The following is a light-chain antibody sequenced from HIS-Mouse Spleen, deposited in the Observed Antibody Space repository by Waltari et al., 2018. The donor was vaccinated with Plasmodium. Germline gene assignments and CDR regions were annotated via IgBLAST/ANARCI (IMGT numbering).Light chain of an antibody. V-gene: IGKV3-11*01. CDR2: DAS. Sequence: EIVLTQSPATLSLSPGERATLSCRASQSVSSYLAWYQQKPGQAPRLLIYDASNRATGIPARFSGSGSGTDFTLTISSLEPEDFALYYCQQHSNWPPTFGQGTRLEIK. CDR3: QQHSNWPPT. CDR1: QSVSSY. J-gene: IGKJ5*01.